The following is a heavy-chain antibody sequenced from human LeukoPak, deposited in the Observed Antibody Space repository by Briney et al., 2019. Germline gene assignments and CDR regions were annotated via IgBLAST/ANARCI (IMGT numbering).Heavy chain of an antibody. CDR2: ISPSGGST. V-gene: IGHV1-46*01. D-gene: IGHD3-22*01. CDR1: GYTFTRYY. CDR3: VRDYDSSGYFDY. J-gene: IGHJ4*02. Sequence: ASVKVSCKASGYTFTRYYMHWVRQAPGQGLEWMGIISPSGGSTRYAQKFQGRVTMTRDTSTSTVYMELSSLRSEDTAVYYCVRDYDSSGYFDYWGQGTLVTVSS.